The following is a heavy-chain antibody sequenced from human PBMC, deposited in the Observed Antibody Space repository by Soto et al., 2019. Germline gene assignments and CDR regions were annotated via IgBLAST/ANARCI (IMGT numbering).Heavy chain of an antibody. V-gene: IGHV1-18*01. J-gene: IGHJ4*02. CDR2: ISAYNGNT. CDR1: GYTFTSYG. Sequence: QVQLVQSGAEVKKPGASVKVSCKASGYTFTSYGISWVRQAPGQGLEWMGWISAYNGNTNYAQKLQGRVTMTTDTSTSTAYMELRSLRSDDTAVYYCARDVSYYDSSGLSVPGYWRQGTLVTVSS. CDR3: ARDVSYYDSSGLSVPGY. D-gene: IGHD3-22*01.